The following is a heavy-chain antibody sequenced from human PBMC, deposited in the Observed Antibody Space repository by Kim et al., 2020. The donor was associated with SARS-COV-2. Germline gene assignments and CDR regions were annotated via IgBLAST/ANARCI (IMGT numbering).Heavy chain of an antibody. J-gene: IGHJ5*02. CDR1: GGSFSGYY. Sequence: SETLSLTCAVYGGSFSGYYWSWIRQPPGKGLEWIGEINHSGSTNYNPSLKSRVTISVDTSKNQFSLKLSSVTAADTAVYYCARLKGGFYGSGSYSGSRPNNWFDPWGQGTLVTVSS. CDR2: INHSGST. D-gene: IGHD3-10*01. V-gene: IGHV4-34*01. CDR3: ARLKGGFYGSGSYSGSRPNNWFDP.